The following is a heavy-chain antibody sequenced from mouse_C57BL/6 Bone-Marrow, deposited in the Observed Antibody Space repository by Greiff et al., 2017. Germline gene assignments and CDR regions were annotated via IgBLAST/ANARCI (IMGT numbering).Heavy chain of an antibody. Sequence: QVQLQQPGAELVMPGASVKLSCKASGYTFTSYWMHWVKQRPGQGLEWIGEFDPSDSYTNYNQKFKGKSTLTVDKSSSTAYMQLSSLTSEDSAVYYCARRDGYSSWFAYWGQGTLVTVSA. CDR2: FDPSDSYT. J-gene: IGHJ3*01. CDR3: ARRDGYSSWFAY. V-gene: IGHV1-69*01. D-gene: IGHD2-3*01. CDR1: GYTFTSYW.